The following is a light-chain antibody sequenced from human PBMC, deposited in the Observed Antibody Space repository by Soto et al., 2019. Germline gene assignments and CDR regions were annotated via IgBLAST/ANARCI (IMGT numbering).Light chain of an antibody. Sequence: SALTQPGFVSGYPWQSITISCTGTSSDVGGYNYVSWYQHPPGKAPKLMISEVSNRPSGVSNRFSGSKSGNTASLTISGLQAEDEADYYCSSYTSTSTRVFGTGTNVTVL. CDR3: SSYTSTSTRV. J-gene: IGLJ1*01. V-gene: IGLV2-14*01. CDR1: SSDVGGYNY. CDR2: EVS.